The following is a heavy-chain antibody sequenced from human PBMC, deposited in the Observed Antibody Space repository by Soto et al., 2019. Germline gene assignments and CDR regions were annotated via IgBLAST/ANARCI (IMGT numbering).Heavy chain of an antibody. CDR3: ARHRLRQSFDP. J-gene: IGHJ5*02. CDR1: GFTFSDYY. V-gene: IGHV3-11*01. CDR2: ISGSGVII. D-gene: IGHD4-17*01. Sequence: LRLSCAASGFTFSDYYISWIRQAPGKGLEWVSYISGSGVIISYADSVKGRFTISRDNAKNSLYLQMNSLRADDTAVYYCARHRLRQSFDPWGQGTLVTVSS.